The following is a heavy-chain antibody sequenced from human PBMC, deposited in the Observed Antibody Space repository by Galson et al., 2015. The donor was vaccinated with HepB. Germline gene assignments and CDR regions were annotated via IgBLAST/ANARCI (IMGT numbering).Heavy chain of an antibody. D-gene: IGHD3-9*01. CDR3: ARVPRGPSLRYGVSDY. CDR2: ISSSSSYI. CDR1: GFTFSSYS. J-gene: IGHJ4*02. V-gene: IGHV3-21*01. Sequence: SLRLSCAASGFTFSSYSMNWVRQAPGKGLEWVSSISSSSSYIYYADSVKGRFTISRDNAKNSLYLQMNSLRAEDTAVYYCARVPRGPSLRYGVSDYWGQGTLVTVSS.